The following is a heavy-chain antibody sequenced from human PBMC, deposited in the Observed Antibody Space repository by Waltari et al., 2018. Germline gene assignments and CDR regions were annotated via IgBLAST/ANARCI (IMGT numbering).Heavy chain of an antibody. CDR2: IYYSGST. CDR1: GGSISSHY. V-gene: IGHV4-59*11. J-gene: IGHJ5*02. D-gene: IGHD3-16*01. CDR3: AIVSGLGLNWFDP. Sequence: QVQLPESGPGLVKPSETLSLTCTVSGGSISSHYWSWIRQPPGKGLEWIGYIYYSGSTNYNPSLKSRVTISVDTSKNQFSLKLSSVTAADTAVYYCAIVSGLGLNWFDPWGQGTLVTVSS.